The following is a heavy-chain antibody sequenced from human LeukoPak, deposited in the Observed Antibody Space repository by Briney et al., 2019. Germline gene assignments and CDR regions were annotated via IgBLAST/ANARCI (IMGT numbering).Heavy chain of an antibody. CDR1: GYTFTNYG. CDR3: AREYHYCSSTSCYIDY. Sequence: GASVKVSCKASGYTFTNYGISWVRQAPGQGLEWMGWISAYNGNTNYAQKLQGRITMTTDTSTSTAYMELRSLRSDDTAVYYCAREYHYCSSTSCYIDYWGQGTLVTVSS. V-gene: IGHV1-18*01. CDR2: ISAYNGNT. J-gene: IGHJ4*02. D-gene: IGHD2-2*02.